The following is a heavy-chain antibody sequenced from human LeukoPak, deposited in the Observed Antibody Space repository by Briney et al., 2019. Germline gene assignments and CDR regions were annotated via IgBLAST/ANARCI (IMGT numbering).Heavy chain of an antibody. Sequence: GGSLRLSCAASGFTFSSYAMHWVRQAPGKGLEWVTVIWYDGSNKYYADSVRGRFTISRDNSKNTLSVQMNSLRAEDTAVYYCAREGGGYSYGYGMDAWGQGTTVTVSS. J-gene: IGHJ6*02. CDR3: AREGGGYSYGYGMDA. CDR1: GFTFSSYA. CDR2: IWYDGSNK. D-gene: IGHD5-18*01. V-gene: IGHV3-33*08.